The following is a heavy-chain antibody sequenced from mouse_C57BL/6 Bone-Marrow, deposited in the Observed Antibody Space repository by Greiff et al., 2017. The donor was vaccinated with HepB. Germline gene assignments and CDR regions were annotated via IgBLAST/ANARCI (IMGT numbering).Heavy chain of an antibody. Sequence: QVQLQQSGPELVKPGASVKLSCKASGYTFTSYDINWVKQRPGQGLEWIGWIYPRDGSTKYNEKFKGKATLTVDTSSSTAYMELHSLTSEDSAVYFCARGRDYGNYGAYAMDYWGQGTSVTVSS. CDR2: IYPRDGST. CDR1: GYTFTSYD. J-gene: IGHJ4*01. V-gene: IGHV1-85*01. D-gene: IGHD2-1*01. CDR3: ARGRDYGNYGAYAMDY.